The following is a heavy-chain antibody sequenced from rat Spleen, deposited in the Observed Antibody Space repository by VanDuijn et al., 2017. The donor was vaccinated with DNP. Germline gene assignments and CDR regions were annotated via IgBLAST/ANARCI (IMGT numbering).Heavy chain of an antibody. J-gene: IGHJ2*01. CDR2: ISTGGGNT. D-gene: IGHD1-4*01. CDR3: TRALTTRDYFDY. CDR1: GFTFSNYY. Sequence: EVQLVESGGGLVQPGRSMKLSCAALGFTFSNYYMAWVRQAPTKGLEWIASISTGGGNTYYRDSVKGRFTISRDNAKNTQYLQMDSLRSEDTATYYCTRALTTRDYFDYWGQGVMVTVSS. V-gene: IGHV5-25*01.